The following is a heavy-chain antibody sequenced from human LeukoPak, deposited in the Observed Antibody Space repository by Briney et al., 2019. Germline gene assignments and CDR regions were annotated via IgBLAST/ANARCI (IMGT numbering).Heavy chain of an antibody. V-gene: IGHV3-30*02. J-gene: IGHJ4*02. CDR3: AKGPGVVRGVKSPTFDY. CDR1: GFTFSSYG. D-gene: IGHD3-10*01. Sequence: QTGGSLRLSCAASGFTFSSYGMHWVRQAPGKGLEWVAFIRYDGSNGYYADSVKGRFTISRDNSKNTLYLQMNSLRAEDTAVYYCAKGPGVVRGVKSPTFDYWGQGTLVTVSS. CDR2: IRYDGSNG.